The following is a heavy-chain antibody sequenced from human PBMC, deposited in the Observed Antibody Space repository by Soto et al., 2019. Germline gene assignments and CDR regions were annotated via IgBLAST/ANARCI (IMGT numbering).Heavy chain of an antibody. CDR2: IIGSGGNT. CDR1: GVTFWNSA. CDR3: AKGSSGWYPPIDP. Sequence: PRGALRLSCSGSGVTFWNSAMLLVRLVPGKGLEWVSAIIGSGGNTNYADSVKGRFTISRDNSKNTLYLQMNSLRAEDTAVYYCAKGSSGWYPPIDPWGQGTLVTVS. V-gene: IGHV3-23*01. D-gene: IGHD6-19*01. J-gene: IGHJ5*02.